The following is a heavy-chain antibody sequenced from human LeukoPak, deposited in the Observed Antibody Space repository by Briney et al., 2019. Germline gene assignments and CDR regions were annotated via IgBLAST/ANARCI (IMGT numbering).Heavy chain of an antibody. CDR2: IDPKRGGT. V-gene: IGHV1-2*02. J-gene: IGHJ4*02. CDR3: LDNVGC. D-gene: IGHD3-16*01. Sequence: GASVKVSCKASGYTFTVYYIHWVRQAPGQGLEWMGWIDPKRGGTNYAQKFQGRVTLTSDTSVSTAHMELNGLRSDDTAGYYCLDNVGCRGQGTLVTVSP. CDR1: GYTFTVYY.